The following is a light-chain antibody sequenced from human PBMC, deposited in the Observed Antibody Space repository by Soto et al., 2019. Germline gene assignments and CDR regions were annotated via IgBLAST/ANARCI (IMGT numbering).Light chain of an antibody. CDR2: EXX. CDR1: SSDVGAYKY. J-gene: IGLJ2*01. CDR3: SSYAGSDTHVV. Sequence: QSVLTQPPSASESPGQSVTISCTGTSSDVGAYKYVSWYQQHPGQVPKLIIYEXXXXXXXXXXXXXXSKSGNTASLTVSGXXXEDXXXXXCSSYAGSDTHVVFGGGTKLTVL. V-gene: IGLV2-8*01.